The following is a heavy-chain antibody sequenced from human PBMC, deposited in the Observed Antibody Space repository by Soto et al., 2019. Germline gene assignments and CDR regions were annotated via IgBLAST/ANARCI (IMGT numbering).Heavy chain of an antibody. Sequence: EVQLVESGGGLVQPGGSLRLSCAASGFTFSSYTMTWVRQAPGKGLEWVSYISSSSSTRYYADSVKGRFTISRDNAKNSLYLQMNSLRDEDTAVYYCARRYCSGGSCYADPFDYWGQGTLVTVSS. CDR1: GFTFSSYT. CDR3: ARRYCSGGSCYADPFDY. V-gene: IGHV3-48*02. J-gene: IGHJ4*02. D-gene: IGHD2-15*01. CDR2: ISSSSSTR.